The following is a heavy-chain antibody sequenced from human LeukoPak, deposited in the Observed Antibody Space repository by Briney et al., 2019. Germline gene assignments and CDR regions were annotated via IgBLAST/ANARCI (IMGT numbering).Heavy chain of an antibody. V-gene: IGHV4-38-2*01. CDR2: FYNSGST. J-gene: IGHJ3*02. Sequence: SETLSLTCAVSGSSISSTYYWGWIRQPPGKGLEWIGSFYNSGSTYYNPSLRSRVTISVDTSKNQFSLRLRSVTAADTAVYYCARNNTRTVSRGSSRRRANAFDIWGRGTMVTVSS. CDR3: ARNNTRTVSRGSSRRRANAFDI. CDR1: GSSISSTYY. D-gene: IGHD6-13*01.